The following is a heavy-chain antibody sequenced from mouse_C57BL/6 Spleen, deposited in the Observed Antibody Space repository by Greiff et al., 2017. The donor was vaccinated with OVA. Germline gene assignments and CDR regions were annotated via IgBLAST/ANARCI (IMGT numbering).Heavy chain of an antibody. J-gene: IGHJ2*01. D-gene: IGHD4-1*01. CDR3: ARLSSNWDFDY. CDR1: GYAFTNYL. CDR2: INPGSGGT. Sequence: VQLQQSGAELVRPGTSVKVSCKASGYAFTNYLIEWVKQRPGQGLEWIGVINPGSGGTKYNEKFKGKATLTADKSSSTAYMQLSSLTSEDSAVYFCARLSSNWDFDYWGQGTTLTVSS. V-gene: IGHV1-54*01.